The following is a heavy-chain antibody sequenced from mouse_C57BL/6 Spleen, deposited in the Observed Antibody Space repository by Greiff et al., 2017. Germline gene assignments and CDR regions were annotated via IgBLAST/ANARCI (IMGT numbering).Heavy chain of an antibody. D-gene: IGHD1-1*01. Sequence: QVQLQQSGAELVTPGASVKISCKASGYAFSSYWMNWVKQRPGKGLEWIGQIYPGAGDTNYNGTFKGKATLTADKSSSTAYMHLSSLTPQASAAYFCARGHYDGSSYLDYWGQGTTLTVAS. CDR1: GYAFSSYW. V-gene: IGHV1-80*01. CDR3: ARGHYDGSSYLDY. CDR2: IYPGAGDT. J-gene: IGHJ2*01.